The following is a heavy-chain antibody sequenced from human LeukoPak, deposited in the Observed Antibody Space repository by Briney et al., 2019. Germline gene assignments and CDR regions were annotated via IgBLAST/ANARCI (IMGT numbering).Heavy chain of an antibody. V-gene: IGHV4-59*08. Sequence: SETLSLTCSVSGGSISSYYWSWIRQPPGKGLEWIGNIYYSGSTDYNPSLKGRVTISLDTSKSQFSLQLSSVTAADTAVYYCARGGSYYGYWGQGTLVTVSS. CDR3: ARGGSYYGY. CDR2: IYYSGST. CDR1: GGSISSYY. J-gene: IGHJ4*02. D-gene: IGHD1-26*01.